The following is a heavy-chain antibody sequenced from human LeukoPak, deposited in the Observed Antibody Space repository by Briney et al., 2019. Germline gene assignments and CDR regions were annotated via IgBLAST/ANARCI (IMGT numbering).Heavy chain of an antibody. Sequence: GGSLRLSCATSGFTFSSHGMSWVRQAPGKGLEWVSAISISGGTIFYADSVKGRFTISRDDSKNTLYLQMNSLRAEDTAIYYCARLDEAFDNWGQGTLVTVSS. J-gene: IGHJ4*02. CDR3: ARLDEAFDN. CDR1: GFTFSSHG. D-gene: IGHD3-16*01. CDR2: ISISGGTI. V-gene: IGHV3-23*01.